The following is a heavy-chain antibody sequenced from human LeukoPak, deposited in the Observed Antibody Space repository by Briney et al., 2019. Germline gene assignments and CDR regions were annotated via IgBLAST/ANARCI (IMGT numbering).Heavy chain of an antibody. Sequence: SVKVSCKASGGTFSSYAISWVRQAPGQGLDWMGRIIPILGIANYAQNFQGRVTITADKSTSTAYMELSSLISEDTAVYYCARGESIWFGGHFDYWGQGTLVTVSS. V-gene: IGHV1-69*04. J-gene: IGHJ4*02. CDR1: GGTFSSYA. D-gene: IGHD3-10*01. CDR3: ARGESIWFGGHFDY. CDR2: IIPILGIA.